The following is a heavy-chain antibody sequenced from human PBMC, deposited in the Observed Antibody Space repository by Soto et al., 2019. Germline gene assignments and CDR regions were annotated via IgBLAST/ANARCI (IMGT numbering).Heavy chain of an antibody. CDR1: GGSFSGYY. Sequence: SETLSLTCAVYGGSFSGYYWSWIRQPPGKGLEWIGEINHSGSTNYNPSLKSRVTISVDTSKNQFSLKLSSVTAADTAVYYCARSSFDSYYDFWSGYPTEGWFDPWGQGTLVTVSS. V-gene: IGHV4-34*01. J-gene: IGHJ5*02. CDR2: INHSGST. D-gene: IGHD3-3*01. CDR3: ARSSFDSYYDFWSGYPTEGWFDP.